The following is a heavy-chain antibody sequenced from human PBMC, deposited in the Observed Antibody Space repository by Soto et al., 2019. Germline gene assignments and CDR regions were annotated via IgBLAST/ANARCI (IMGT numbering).Heavy chain of an antibody. CDR3: ARLALRFLEWLTPGDYMDV. V-gene: IGHV4-39*01. Sequence: SETLSLTCTVSGGSISSSSYYWGWIRQPPGKGLEWIGSIYYSGSTYYNPSLKSRVTISVDTSKNQFSLKLSSVTAADTAVYYCARLALRFLEWLTPGDYMDVWGKGTTVTVSS. D-gene: IGHD3-3*01. CDR1: GGSISSSSYY. CDR2: IYYSGST. J-gene: IGHJ6*03.